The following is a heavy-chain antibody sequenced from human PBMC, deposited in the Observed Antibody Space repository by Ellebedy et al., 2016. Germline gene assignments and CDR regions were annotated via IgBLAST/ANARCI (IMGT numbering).Heavy chain of an antibody. CDR3: ARRTSSSSRDAFDI. D-gene: IGHD6-6*01. CDR1: GGSISSSSYY. CDR2: IYYSGST. Sequence: SETLSLXXTVSGGSISSSSYYWGWIRQPPGKGLEWIGSIYYSGSTYYNPSLKSRVTISVDTSKNQFSLKLSSVTAADTAVYYCARRTSSSSRDAFDIWGQGTMVTVSS. V-gene: IGHV4-39*01. J-gene: IGHJ3*02.